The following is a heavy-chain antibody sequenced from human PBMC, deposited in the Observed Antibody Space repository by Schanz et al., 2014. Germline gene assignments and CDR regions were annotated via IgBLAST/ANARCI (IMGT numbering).Heavy chain of an antibody. D-gene: IGHD3-10*01. CDR1: GFKFTDYA. CDR3: AKGKSEVRGIILDY. V-gene: IGHV3-23*01. CDR2: ISGSSENT. Sequence: EVQLLESGGALAQPGGSLRLSCAASGFKFTDYAMTWVRQAPGKGLEWVATISGSSENTYYADSVKGRVTISRDNSRNTLFLQMRNLRADDTALYYCAKGKSEVRGIILDYWGQGTMVVVSS. J-gene: IGHJ4*02.